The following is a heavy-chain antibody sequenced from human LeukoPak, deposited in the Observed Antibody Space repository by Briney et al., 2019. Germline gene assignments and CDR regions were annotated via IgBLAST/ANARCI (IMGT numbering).Heavy chain of an antibody. J-gene: IGHJ4*02. V-gene: IGHV4-59*01. Sequence: PSETLSLTCTVSGGSISSYYWSWIRQPPGKGLEWIGYIYYSGSTNYNPSPKSRVTISVGTSKNQFSLKLSSVTAADTAVYYCAGGSGTALDYWGQGTLVTVSS. CDR3: AGGSGTALDY. CDR1: GGSISSYY. D-gene: IGHD3-10*01. CDR2: IYYSGST.